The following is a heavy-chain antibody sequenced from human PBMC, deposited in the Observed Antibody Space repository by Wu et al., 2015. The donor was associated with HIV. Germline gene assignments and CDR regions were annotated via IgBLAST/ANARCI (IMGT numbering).Heavy chain of an antibody. CDR1: GYTFTGYY. CDR3: ARGYLVSRETRDYYMDV. Sequence: QVQLVQSGAEVKKPGASVKVSCKASGYTFTGYYMHWVRQAPGQGLEWMGWMNPNTGNRGYAQKFQGRVTFTKNTSISTAYMDLSSLTSADTAVYFCARGYLVSRETRDYYMDVWGKGTTVSVFS. J-gene: IGHJ6*03. V-gene: IGHV1-8*03. D-gene: IGHD1-14*01. CDR2: MNPNTGNR.